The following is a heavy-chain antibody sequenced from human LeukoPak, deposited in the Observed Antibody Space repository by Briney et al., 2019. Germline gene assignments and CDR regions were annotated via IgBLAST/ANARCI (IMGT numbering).Heavy chain of an antibody. D-gene: IGHD6-6*01. CDR2: ISAYNGNT. J-gene: IGHJ6*03. V-gene: IGHV1-18*01. Sequence: LVASVKVSCKASGYTFTSYGISWVRHAPGQGLEWMGWISAYNGNTNYAQKLQGRVTMTTDTSTSTAYMELRSLRSDDTAVYYCARYRKAIEYSSSLIYYYMDVWGKGTTVTVSS. CDR1: GYTFTSYG. CDR3: ARYRKAIEYSSSLIYYYMDV.